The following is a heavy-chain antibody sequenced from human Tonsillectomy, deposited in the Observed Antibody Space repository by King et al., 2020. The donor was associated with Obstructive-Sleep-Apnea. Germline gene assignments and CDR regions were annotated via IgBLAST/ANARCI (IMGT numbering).Heavy chain of an antibody. D-gene: IGHD3-10*01. Sequence: VQLVESGGGVVQPGRSLRLSCAASGFTFSSYAMHWVRQAPGKGLEGVTIISYDGSNKYYADSVKGRFTISRHNSKNTLYLQMNSLRAEDTAVYYCARGPQLLWFGELLVDYWGQGTLVTVSS. CDR2: ISYDGSNK. J-gene: IGHJ4*02. CDR1: GFTFSSYA. V-gene: IGHV3-30-3*01. CDR3: ARGPQLLWFGELLVDY.